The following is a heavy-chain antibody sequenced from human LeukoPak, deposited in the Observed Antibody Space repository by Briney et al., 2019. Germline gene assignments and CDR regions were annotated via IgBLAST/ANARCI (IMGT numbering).Heavy chain of an antibody. V-gene: IGHV3-7*01. Sequence: PGGSLRLSCAASEFTFSNYWMSWVRQAPGNGLEWVANIKRDGSNKYYADSVKGRFTISRDNSKNTLYLQMNSLRAEDTAVYYCARGPSAYPKCFDYWGQGTLVTVSS. D-gene: IGHD5-12*01. CDR2: IKRDGSNK. CDR3: ARGPSAYPKCFDY. J-gene: IGHJ4*02. CDR1: EFTFSNYW.